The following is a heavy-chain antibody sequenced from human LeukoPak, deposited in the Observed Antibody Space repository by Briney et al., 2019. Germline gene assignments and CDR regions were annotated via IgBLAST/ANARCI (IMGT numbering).Heavy chain of an antibody. J-gene: IGHJ4*02. D-gene: IGHD6-13*01. CDR1: GGSISSSGFY. CDR3: ARSLAAAGVN. Sequence: SETLSLTCTVSGGSISSSGFYWGWVRQPPGKGLEWIGTSHHSAGTSYNPSLKSRAIISLDTSKNQFSLKLDSVTASDTAVYFCARSLAAAGVNWGQGALVTVSS. CDR2: SHHSAGT. V-gene: IGHV4-39*01.